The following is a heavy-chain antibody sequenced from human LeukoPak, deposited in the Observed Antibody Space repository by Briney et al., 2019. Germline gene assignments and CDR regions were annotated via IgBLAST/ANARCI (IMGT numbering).Heavy chain of an antibody. CDR3: ARATYSSGWYRRMDY. CDR1: GFTFSSYA. J-gene: IGHJ4*02. V-gene: IGHV3-48*01. Sequence: GGSLRLSCAASGFTFSSYAMSWVHQAPGKGLEWVSYISSSSSTIYYADSVKGRFTISRDNAKNSLYLQMNSLRAEDTAVYYCARATYSSGWYRRMDYWGQGTLVTVSS. CDR2: ISSSSSTI. D-gene: IGHD6-19*01.